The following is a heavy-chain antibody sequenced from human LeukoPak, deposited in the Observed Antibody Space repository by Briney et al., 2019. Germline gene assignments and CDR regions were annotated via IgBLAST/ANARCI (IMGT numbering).Heavy chain of an antibody. D-gene: IGHD2-2*02. CDR2: ISSSGFYI. CDR1: GFTFSTNS. J-gene: IGHJ4*02. CDR3: ARDVARDISCYTD. V-gene: IGHV3-21*01. Sequence: PGGSLRLSCAASGFTFSTNSMNWVRQAPGKGLEWVASISSSGFYIYYPESLKGRFTVSRDNARNSVYLQMNSLRIEDTAVYYCARDVARDISCYTDWGQGTLVTVSS.